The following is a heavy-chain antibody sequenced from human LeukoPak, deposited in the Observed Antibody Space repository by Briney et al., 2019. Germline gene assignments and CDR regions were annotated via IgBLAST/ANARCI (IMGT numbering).Heavy chain of an antibody. CDR3: ARDLQLWTTRDTRGGAQVGY. CDR1: GGSISSGGYY. D-gene: IGHD5-18*01. CDR2: IYYSGST. V-gene: IGHV4-31*03. Sequence: PSQTLSLTCTVSGGSISSGGYYWSWIRQHPGKGLEWIGYIYYSGSTYYNPSLKSRVTISVDTSKNQFSLKLSSVTAADTAVYYCARDLQLWTTRDTRGGAQVGYWGQGTLVTVSS. J-gene: IGHJ4*02.